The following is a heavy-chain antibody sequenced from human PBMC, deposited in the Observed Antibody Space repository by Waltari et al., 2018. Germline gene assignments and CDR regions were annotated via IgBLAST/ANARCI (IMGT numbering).Heavy chain of an antibody. CDR1: GGSISSGSYY. Sequence: QVQLQESGPGLVKPSQTLSLTCTVSGGSISSGSYYWSWIRKPAGKGLEWVARIYTSASTNDNPSLKSGVTTSADTSKNQFSLKLSSGTAADTAVYYCARRPGAMGDWFDPWGQGTLVTVSS. CDR2: IYTSAST. J-gene: IGHJ5*02. V-gene: IGHV4-61*02. CDR3: ARRPGAMGDWFDP. D-gene: IGHD1-26*01.